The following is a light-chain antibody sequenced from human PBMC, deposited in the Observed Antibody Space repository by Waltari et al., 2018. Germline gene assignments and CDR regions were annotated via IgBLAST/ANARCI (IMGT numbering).Light chain of an antibody. V-gene: IGKV1-13*02. CDR3: QQGNSYPRT. J-gene: IGKJ1*01. CDR1: QGISSY. CDR2: YAN. Sequence: IQMSQSPSSLSASVGDRVTITCRASQGISSYLNWYQQKPGKAPKLLIYYANSLASGVPARFSGSGAGTELTLNISSLQPEDFATYYCQQGNSYPRTFGQGTKVEIK.